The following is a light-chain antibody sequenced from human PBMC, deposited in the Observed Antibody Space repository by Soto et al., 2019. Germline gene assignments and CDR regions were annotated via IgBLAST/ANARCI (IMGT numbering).Light chain of an antibody. CDR2: EVS. CDR3: SSYAGSNRV. J-gene: IGLJ1*01. CDR1: SSDVGGYNY. Sequence: HSALTQPPSASGSPGQSVTISCTGTSSDVGGYNYVSWYQQHPSKAPKLMIYEVSKRPSGVPDRFSGSKSGNTASLTVSGLHADDEADYYCSSYAGSNRVFGTGTKLTVL. V-gene: IGLV2-8*01.